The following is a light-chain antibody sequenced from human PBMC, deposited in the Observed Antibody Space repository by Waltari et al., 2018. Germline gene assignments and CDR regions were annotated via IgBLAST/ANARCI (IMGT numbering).Light chain of an antibody. V-gene: IGLV3-27*01. CDR2: KDS. CDR3: YSSTDNSGI. CDR1: VLTKKKY. Sequence: SYELTQPSSVSVSPGQTTKITCSGDVLTKKKYARWFQQKPGQAPVLMIYKDSERPSRIPERFSGSSSGATVTLTITGAQVEDEADYYCYSSTDNSGIFGGGTTLTVL. J-gene: IGLJ2*01.